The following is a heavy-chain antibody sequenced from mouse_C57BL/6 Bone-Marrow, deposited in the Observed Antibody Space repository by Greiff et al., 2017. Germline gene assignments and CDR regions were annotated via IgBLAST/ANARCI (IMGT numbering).Heavy chain of an antibody. CDR1: GYTFTSYW. V-gene: IGHV1-61*01. CDR3: ARSGGAMDY. J-gene: IGHJ4*01. CDR2: IYPSDSET. D-gene: IGHD3-1*01. Sequence: QVQLQQPGAELVRPGSSVKLSCKASGYTFTSYWMDWVKQRPGQGLEWIGNIYPSDSETHYNPKFKDKATLTVDKSSSTAYMQLSSLTSEDSAVYYCARSGGAMDYWGQGTSVTVSS.